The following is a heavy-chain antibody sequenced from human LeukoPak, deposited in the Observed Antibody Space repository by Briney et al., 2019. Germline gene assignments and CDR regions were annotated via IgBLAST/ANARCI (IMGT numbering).Heavy chain of an antibody. D-gene: IGHD3-16*01. J-gene: IGHJ4*02. Sequence: GGSLRLSCAASGFTFSNYDTSWVRQAPGKGLEWVSGGSGGSTYYADSVKGRFTISRDNSKNTLYLQMNSLRAEDTAVYHCAKAGGMGPVGGRDFDNWGQGTLVTVSS. V-gene: IGHV3-23*01. CDR3: AKAGGMGPVGGRDFDN. CDR1: GFTFSNYD. CDR2: GSGGST.